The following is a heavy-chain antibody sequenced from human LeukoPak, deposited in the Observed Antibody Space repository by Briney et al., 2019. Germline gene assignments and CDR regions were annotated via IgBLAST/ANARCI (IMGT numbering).Heavy chain of an antibody. Sequence: GGSLRLSCAASGFTFSSYAMSWVRQAPGKGLEWVSAISGSGGSTYYADSVKGRFTISRDNSKNTLYLQTNSLRAEDTAVYYCTKQSYYYGSGSYVDYWGQGTLVTVSS. J-gene: IGHJ4*02. CDR1: GFTFSSYA. CDR3: TKQSYYYGSGSYVDY. D-gene: IGHD3-10*01. CDR2: ISGSGGST. V-gene: IGHV3-23*01.